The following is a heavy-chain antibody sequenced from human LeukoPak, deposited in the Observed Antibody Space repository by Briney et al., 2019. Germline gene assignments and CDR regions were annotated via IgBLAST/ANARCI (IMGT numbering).Heavy chain of an antibody. D-gene: IGHD3-16*01. CDR3: VRDQYLNVMIGFDD. J-gene: IGHJ4*02. CDR1: GYMFNIYG. CDR2: TSVNNGDT. V-gene: IGHV1-18*01. Sequence: ASVKVSCKASGYMFNIYGISWVRQAPGQGLEWMAWTSVNNGDTKYGQKFQGRVTVTTDTSTSTVYLELRRLRPDDTAVYYCVRDQYLNVMIGFDDWGQGTLVTVSS.